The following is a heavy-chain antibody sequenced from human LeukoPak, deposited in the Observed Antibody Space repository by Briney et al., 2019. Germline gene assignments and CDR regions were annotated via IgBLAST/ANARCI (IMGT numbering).Heavy chain of an antibody. D-gene: IGHD3-22*01. CDR3: ARVGYYDSSANIEGGY. J-gene: IGHJ4*02. CDR2: ISSSSSYI. CDR1: GFTFSSYS. Sequence: GGSLRLSCAASGFTFSSYSMNWVRQAPGKGLEWVSSISSSSSYIYYADSVKGRFTISRDNAKNSLYLQMNSLRAEDTAVYYCARVGYYDSSANIEGGYWGQGTLVTVSS. V-gene: IGHV3-21*01.